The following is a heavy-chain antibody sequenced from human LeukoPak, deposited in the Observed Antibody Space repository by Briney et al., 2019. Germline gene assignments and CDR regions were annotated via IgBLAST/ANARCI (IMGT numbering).Heavy chain of an antibody. CDR2: IYPGDSDP. D-gene: IGHD2-15*01. V-gene: IGHV5-51*01. CDR3: ARYCSGGSCYPYY. J-gene: IGHJ4*02. CDR1: GYSFTSYW. Sequence: GECLKISCNGSGYSFTSYWIGWVRQMAGKRGEGWGIIYPGDSDPRYSPSFQAQVTISADKSISTAYLEWSSMKASCTAMYYCARYCSGGSCYPYYWGQGTLVTVSS.